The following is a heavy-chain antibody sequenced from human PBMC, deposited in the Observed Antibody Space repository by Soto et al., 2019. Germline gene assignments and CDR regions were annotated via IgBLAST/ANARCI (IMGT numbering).Heavy chain of an antibody. D-gene: IGHD5-18*01. CDR3: AKARAGYSNGYDDYSMDV. V-gene: IGHV3-9*01. CDR1: GFTFDDYA. CDR2: ISWQSGSI. J-gene: IGHJ6*02. Sequence: EVQLVESGGGLVQPGRSLRLSCAASGFTFDDYAMYWVRQAPGKGLEWVSGISWQSGSIGYADSVKGRFTISRDNAKNSLYLQMNSLRAEDTALYYCAKARAGYSNGYDDYSMDVWGQGTTVTVSS.